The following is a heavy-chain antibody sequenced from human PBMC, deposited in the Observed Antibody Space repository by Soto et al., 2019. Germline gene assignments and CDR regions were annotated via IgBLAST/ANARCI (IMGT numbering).Heavy chain of an antibody. CDR1: GGLFSSFA. J-gene: IGHJ4*02. V-gene: IGHV1-69*01. Sequence: QAHLVQSGPEVKKPGSSVKVSCKDSGGLFSSFAISWVRQASGQGLEWLGGIIPVFGTTYYAEKFQDRLTITADESTNTAYMELSSLTSGDTAIYYCARGGGPYVWFNEFWGQGTLVTVSS. CDR2: IIPVFGTT. CDR3: ARGGGPYVWFNEF. D-gene: IGHD3-16*01.